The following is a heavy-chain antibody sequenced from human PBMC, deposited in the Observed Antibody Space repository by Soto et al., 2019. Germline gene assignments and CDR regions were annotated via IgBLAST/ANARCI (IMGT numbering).Heavy chain of an antibody. V-gene: IGHV1-18*01. CDR2: ISAYDGNT. CDR1: GYTFSTYG. J-gene: IGHJ4*02. D-gene: IGHD3-10*01. Sequence: QVQLVQSGAEVKKPGASVKVSCKASGYTFSTYGISWVRQAPGQGLEWMGWISAYDGNTNYAQKLQGRVTMTTDTSTSTAYMELRSLRSDDTAVYYCARDAGLALFYVSGSYYDSWGQGTLVTVSS. CDR3: ARDAGLALFYVSGSYYDS.